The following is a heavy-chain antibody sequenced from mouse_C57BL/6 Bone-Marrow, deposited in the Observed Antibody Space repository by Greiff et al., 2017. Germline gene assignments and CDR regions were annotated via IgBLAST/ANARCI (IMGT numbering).Heavy chain of an antibody. CDR2: IDPETGGT. CDR1: GYTFTDYE. J-gene: IGHJ3*01. V-gene: IGHV1-15*01. Sequence: QVQLQQSGAELVRPGASVTLSCKASGYTFTDYEMHWVKQTPVHGLEWIGAIDPETGGTAYNQKFKGKAILTADKSSSTAYMELRSLTSEDSAVYYGTRGYYYDGSPWFAYWGQGTLVTVSA. D-gene: IGHD1-1*01. CDR3: TRGYYYDGSPWFAY.